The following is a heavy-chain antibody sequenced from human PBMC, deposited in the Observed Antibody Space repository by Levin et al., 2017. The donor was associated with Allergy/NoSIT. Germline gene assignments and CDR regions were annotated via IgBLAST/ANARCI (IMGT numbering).Heavy chain of an antibody. V-gene: IGHV3-15*07. Sequence: GALRLSCAASGFTFTNAWMNWVRQAPGKGLEWVGRIKTKADGGTADYAAPVKGRFIISRDDSKNMVFLQMNNLETEDTAVYYCSLQYFDYWGQGSLVAVSS. J-gene: IGHJ4*02. D-gene: IGHD4-11*01. CDR2: IKTKADGGTA. CDR1: GFTFTNAW. CDR3: SLQYFDY.